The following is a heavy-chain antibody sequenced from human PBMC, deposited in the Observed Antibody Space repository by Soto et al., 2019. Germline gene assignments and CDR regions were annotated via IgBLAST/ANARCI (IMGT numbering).Heavy chain of an antibody. CDR1: GGSISSSNW. J-gene: IGHJ6*02. Sequence: QVQLQESGPGLVKPSGTLSLTCAVSGGSISSSNWWSWVRQPPGKGLEWIGEIYHSGSTNYNPSLKSRVTISVDKSKNQFSLKLSSVTAADTAVYYCARDLGVAATPGSDYYGMDVWGQGTTVTVSS. V-gene: IGHV4-4*02. CDR2: IYHSGST. CDR3: ARDLGVAATPGSDYYGMDV. D-gene: IGHD2-15*01.